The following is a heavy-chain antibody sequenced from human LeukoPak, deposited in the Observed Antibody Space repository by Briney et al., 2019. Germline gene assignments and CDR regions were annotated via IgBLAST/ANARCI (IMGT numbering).Heavy chain of an antibody. CDR1: GYTFTSYY. CDR2: INPSGGST. J-gene: IGHJ6*03. V-gene: IGHV1-46*01. CDR3: ARGGFDWLLRDYYYYMDV. D-gene: IGHD3-9*01. Sequence: ASVKVSCKASGYTFTSYYMHWVRQAPGQGLEWMGIINPSGGSTSYAQKFQGRVTMTRDMSTSTVYMELSSLRSEDTAVYYCARGGFDWLLRDYYYYMDVWGKGTTVTISS.